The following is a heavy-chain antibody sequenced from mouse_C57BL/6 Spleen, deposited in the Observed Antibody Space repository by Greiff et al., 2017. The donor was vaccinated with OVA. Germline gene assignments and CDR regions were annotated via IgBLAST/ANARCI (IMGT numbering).Heavy chain of an antibody. CDR3: ARKGLLHFDY. V-gene: IGHV1-80*01. CDR2: IYPGDGDT. CDR1: GYAFSSYW. D-gene: IGHD1-1*01. J-gene: IGHJ2*01. Sequence: QVHVKQSGAELVKPGASVKISCKASGYAFSSYWMNWVKQRPGKGLEWIGQIYPGDGDTNYNGKFKGKATLTADKSSSTAYMQLSSLTSEDSAVYFCARKGLLHFDYWGQGTTLTVSS.